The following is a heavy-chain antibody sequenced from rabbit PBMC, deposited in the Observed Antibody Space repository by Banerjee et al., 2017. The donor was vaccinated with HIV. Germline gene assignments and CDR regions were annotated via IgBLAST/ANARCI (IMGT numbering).Heavy chain of an antibody. CDR3: ARGKDGGGDGSEL. CDR2: IYTGSSGNT. CDR1: GFDFSSYYY. D-gene: IGHD5-1*01. Sequence: QEQLEESGGGLVKPGGTLTLTCKASGFDFSSYYYMCWVRQAPGKGLEWIVCIYTGSSGNTYYASWAKGRFTISKTSSTTVTLQMTSLTAADTATYFCARGKDGGGDGSELWGPGTLVTVS. V-gene: IGHV1S45*01. J-gene: IGHJ4*01.